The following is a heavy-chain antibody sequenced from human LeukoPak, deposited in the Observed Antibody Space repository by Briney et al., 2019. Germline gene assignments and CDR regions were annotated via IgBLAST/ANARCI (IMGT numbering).Heavy chain of an antibody. D-gene: IGHD3-3*01. J-gene: IGHJ4*02. CDR1: GDSASSNSAA. V-gene: IGHV6-1*01. CDR2: TYYRSKWYN. CDR3: ARDPAGRNYDFWSGNNYYFDY. Sequence: SQTLSLTCAISGDSASSNSAAWNWIRQFPSRGLEWLGRTYYRSKWYNDYAVSVKSRITINPVTSKNQFSLQLNSVTPEDTAVYYCARDPAGRNYDFWSGNNYYFDYWGQGTLVTVSS.